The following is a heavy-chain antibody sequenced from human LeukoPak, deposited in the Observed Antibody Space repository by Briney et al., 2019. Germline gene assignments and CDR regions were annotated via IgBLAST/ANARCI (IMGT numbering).Heavy chain of an antibody. CDR1: GGSISSSY. J-gene: IGHJ3*02. V-gene: IGHV4-59*13. D-gene: IGHD1-26*01. Sequence: SETLSLTCTVSGGSISSSYWCWIWQPPRQGQGRGVYNYYSGSTNYNHSLKSRVTISVDTSKNQFSLKLSSVTAADTAVYYCANHSGSYYWYAFDIWGQGTMVTVSS. CDR3: ANHSGSYYWYAFDI. CDR2: NYYSGST.